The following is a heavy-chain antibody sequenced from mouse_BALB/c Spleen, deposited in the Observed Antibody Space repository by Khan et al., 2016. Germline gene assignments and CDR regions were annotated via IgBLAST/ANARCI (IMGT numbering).Heavy chain of an antibody. J-gene: IGHJ4*01. CDR3: ARWYGNYALDY. D-gene: IGHD2-10*02. V-gene: IGHV9-3*02. CDR1: GYTFTNYG. Sequence: QVQLKQSGPELKKPGETVKISCKASGYTFTNYGVHWVKQAPGKGLKWMGWINTNTGAPTSAEEFKGRFAFSLETSASTAFLQIDNLKNEDTGTDFCARWYGNYALDYWGQGTSVTVSS. CDR2: INTNTGAP.